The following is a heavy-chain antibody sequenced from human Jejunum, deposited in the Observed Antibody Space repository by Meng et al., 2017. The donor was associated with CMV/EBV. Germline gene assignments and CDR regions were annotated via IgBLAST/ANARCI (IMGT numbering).Heavy chain of an antibody. CDR2: LYSGGFT. CDR3: ASPYNSTSAEYFRQ. Sequence: SGFSVSSTYMTWGRQVPGKGLEWVSILYSGGFTYYADSVKGRFTISRDNSKNTVFLQMNSLRAEDTAIYYCASPYNSTSAEYFRQWGQGTLVTVSS. J-gene: IGHJ1*01. V-gene: IGHV3-53*01. CDR1: GFSVSSTY. D-gene: IGHD2/OR15-2a*01.